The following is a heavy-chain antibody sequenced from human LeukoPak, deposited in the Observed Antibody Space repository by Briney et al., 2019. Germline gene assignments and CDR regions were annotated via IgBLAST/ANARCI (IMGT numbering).Heavy chain of an antibody. Sequence: SETLSLTCAVYGGSFSGYYWSWIRQPPGKGPEWIGEINHSGSTNYNPSLKSRVTISVDTSKNQFSLELSSVTAADTAVYYCARHHAGDSSGYYLGNWFDPWGQGTLVTVSS. D-gene: IGHD3-22*01. CDR1: GGSFSGYY. CDR3: ARHHAGDSSGYYLGNWFDP. J-gene: IGHJ5*02. V-gene: IGHV4-34*01. CDR2: INHSGST.